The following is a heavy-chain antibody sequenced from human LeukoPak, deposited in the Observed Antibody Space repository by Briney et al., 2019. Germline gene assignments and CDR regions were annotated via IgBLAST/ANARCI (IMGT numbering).Heavy chain of an antibody. J-gene: IGHJ4*02. Sequence: SETLSLTCAVYGGSLRGYYWSWIRQPPGKGLEWIGEINHSGSTNYNPSLKSRVTISLDTSMKKFSLKLNSVTAADTAVYYCASTERCSTTCPLDYWGQGTLVTVSS. CDR3: ASTERCSTTCPLDY. V-gene: IGHV4-34*01. CDR2: INHSGST. CDR1: GGSLRGYY. D-gene: IGHD2-2*01.